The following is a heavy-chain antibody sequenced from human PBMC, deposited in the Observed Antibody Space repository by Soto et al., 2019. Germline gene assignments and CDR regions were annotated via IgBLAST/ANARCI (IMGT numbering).Heavy chain of an antibody. CDR3: AKDLNAFWSGLDY. V-gene: IGHV3-30*18. CDR1: GFTFSNYG. J-gene: IGHJ4*02. CDR2: ISDDGRNI. D-gene: IGHD3-3*01. Sequence: QVQLVESGGGAVQPGRSLRLSCAASGFTFSNYGMHWVRQAPGKGLEWVAVISDDGRNIYYVDSVKGRFTISRDNSKNTLYLQMNSLRGDDTAVFYCAKDLNAFWSGLDYWGQGTLVTVSS.